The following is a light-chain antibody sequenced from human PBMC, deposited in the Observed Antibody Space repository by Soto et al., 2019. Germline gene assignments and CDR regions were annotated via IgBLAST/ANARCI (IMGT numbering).Light chain of an antibody. Sequence: PGERVTLACRASQSVRSSYLTWYQQKPGQAPRLLIYGASTRATSIPARFSGSVSGTDFTLTISSLQPEDFADYYCQQDYNFPWTFGQGTKVEIK. J-gene: IGKJ1*01. CDR3: QQDYNFPWT. CDR1: QSVRSSY. V-gene: IGKV3D-7*01. CDR2: GAS.